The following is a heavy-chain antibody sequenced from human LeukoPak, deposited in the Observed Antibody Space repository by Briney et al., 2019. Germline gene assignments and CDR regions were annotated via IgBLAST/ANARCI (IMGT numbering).Heavy chain of an antibody. CDR2: INSSSSYI. CDR1: GFTFSSYS. V-gene: IGHV3-21*01. CDR3: ARDSGIAALFDY. Sequence: GGSLRLSCAASGFTFSSYSMNWVRQAPGKVREWVSSINSSSSYIFYAHSVKGRFTISRDNAENSLYLQMNRLRAEDTAVYYCARDSGIAALFDYWGQGTLVSVSS. J-gene: IGHJ4*02. D-gene: IGHD6-13*01.